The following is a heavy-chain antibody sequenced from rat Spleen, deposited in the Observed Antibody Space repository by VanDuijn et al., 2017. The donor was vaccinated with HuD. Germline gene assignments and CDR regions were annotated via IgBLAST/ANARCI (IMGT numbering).Heavy chain of an antibody. CDR3: ARHYNTYYWYFDF. CDR1: GFTSSDYY. V-gene: IGHV5-7*01. Sequence: EVQLVESGGGLVQPGRSLKLSCAASGFTSSDYYMAWVRQAPTKGLEWGATISYDGSGTYYRDSVKGRFTISRDDARSTLYLQMDSLRSEDTATYHCARHYNTYYWYFDFWGPGTMVTVSS. D-gene: IGHD1-10*01. CDR2: ISYDGSGT. J-gene: IGHJ1*01.